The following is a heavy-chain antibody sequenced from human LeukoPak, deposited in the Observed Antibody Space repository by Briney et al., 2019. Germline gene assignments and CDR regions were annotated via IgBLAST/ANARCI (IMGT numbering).Heavy chain of an antibody. CDR2: INPNSGGI. Sequence: ASVKVSCKASGYTFTGYYMHWVRQAPGQGLEWMGWINPNSGGIKYAQEFQGRVTMTRDTSISTAYMELASLTSDDTAIYYCARDPVDGYSHYDFWGQGTLVTVSS. CDR3: ARDPVDGYSHYDF. J-gene: IGHJ4*02. CDR1: GYTFTGYY. D-gene: IGHD5-18*01. V-gene: IGHV1-2*02.